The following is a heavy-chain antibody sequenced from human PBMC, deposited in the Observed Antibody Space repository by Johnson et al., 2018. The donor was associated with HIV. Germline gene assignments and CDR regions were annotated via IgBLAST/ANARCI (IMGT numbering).Heavy chain of an antibody. CDR1: GFTFSNYA. J-gene: IGHJ3*02. Sequence: QVQLVESGGGVVQPGRSLRLSCTASGFTFSNYAIHWVRQAPGKGLEWVTVISYDGSNQYYADSVKGRFTISRDNSKNTLYLQMNSLKTEDTAVYYCTTSTRAQWLAISDAFDIWGQGTMVTVSS. D-gene: IGHD6-19*01. CDR3: TTSTRAQWLAISDAFDI. V-gene: IGHV3-30*04. CDR2: ISYDGSNQ.